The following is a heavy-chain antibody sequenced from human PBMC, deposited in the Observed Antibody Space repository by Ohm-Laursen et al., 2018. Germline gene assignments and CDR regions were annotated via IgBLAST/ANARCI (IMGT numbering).Heavy chain of an antibody. CDR2: ISWNSGSI. D-gene: IGHD6-6*01. V-gene: IGHV3-9*01. Sequence: SLRLSCAASGFTFDDYAMHWVRQAPGKGLEWVSGISWNSGSIGYADSVKGRFTISRDNAKNSLYLQMNSLRAEDTALYYCAKDIRRVSYYFDYWGQGTLVTVSS. J-gene: IGHJ4*02. CDR3: AKDIRRVSYYFDY. CDR1: GFTFDDYA.